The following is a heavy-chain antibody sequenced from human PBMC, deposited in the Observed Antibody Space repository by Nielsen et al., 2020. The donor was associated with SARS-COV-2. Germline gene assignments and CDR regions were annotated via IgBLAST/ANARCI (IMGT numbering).Heavy chain of an antibody. CDR3: AITYSGWRYNWFDP. D-gene: IGHD6-19*01. V-gene: IGHV4-39*01. Sequence: SETLSLTCTVSGGSISSSSYYWGWIRQAPGKGLEWIGSIYYSGSTYYNPSLKSRVTISVDTSKNQFSLKLSSVTAADTAVYYCAITYSGWRYNWFDPWGQGTLVTVSS. J-gene: IGHJ5*02. CDR1: GGSISSSSYY. CDR2: IYYSGST.